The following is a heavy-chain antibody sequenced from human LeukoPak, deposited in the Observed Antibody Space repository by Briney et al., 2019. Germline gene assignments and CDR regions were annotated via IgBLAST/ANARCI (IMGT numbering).Heavy chain of an antibody. J-gene: IGHJ4*02. CDR1: GYTFTRYF. D-gene: IGHD6-13*01. CDR3: ARTGSTIATAAFDY. Sequence: ASVKVSCKASGYTFTRYFIHWVRQAPGQGLEWMGIINPSGGSTTYARKFQGRVTPTRDLSTSAVYMELSSLMSEDTSVYFCARTGSTIATAAFDYWGQGALVTVSS. CDR2: INPSGGST. V-gene: IGHV1-46*01.